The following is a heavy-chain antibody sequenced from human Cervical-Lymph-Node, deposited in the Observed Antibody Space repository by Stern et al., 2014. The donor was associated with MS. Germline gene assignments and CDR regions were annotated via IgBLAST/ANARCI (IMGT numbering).Heavy chain of an antibody. CDR3: ATVSSADYPY. CDR1: GYTFTSYA. Sequence: QVQLVQSGSELKKPGASVKVSCKASGYTFTSYAMKWVRQAPGQGLEWMGWINTKTGNPTYAQGFTGRFVFSLDTSVSTAYLQISGLRAEDSAVYYCATVSSADYPYWGQGTLVTVS. V-gene: IGHV7-4-1*02. J-gene: IGHJ4*02. CDR2: INTKTGNP. D-gene: IGHD4/OR15-4a*01.